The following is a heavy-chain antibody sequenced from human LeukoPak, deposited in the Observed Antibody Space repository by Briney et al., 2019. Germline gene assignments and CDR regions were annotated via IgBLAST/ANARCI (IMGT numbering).Heavy chain of an antibody. CDR3: ARVIATVATSVYFDY. CDR1: GYTFTSYG. J-gene: IGHJ4*02. D-gene: IGHD6-13*01. Sequence: ASVKVSCKASGYTFTSYGISWVRQAPGQGLEWMGWISAYNGNTNYAQKLQGRVTMPTDTSTSTAYMELRSLRSDDTAVYYCARVIATVATSVYFDYWGQGTLVTASS. CDR2: ISAYNGNT. V-gene: IGHV1-18*01.